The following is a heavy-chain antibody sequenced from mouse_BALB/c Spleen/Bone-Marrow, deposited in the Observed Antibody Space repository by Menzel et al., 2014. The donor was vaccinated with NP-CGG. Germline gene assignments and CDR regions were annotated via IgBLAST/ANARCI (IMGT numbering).Heavy chain of an antibody. J-gene: IGHJ4*01. V-gene: IGHV3-6*02. Sequence: EVQLVESGPGLVKPSQSLSLTCSVTGYSITSGYYWNWIRQFPGNKLEWMGYISYDGSNNYNPSLKNRISITRDTSKNQCFLKLNSVTTEDTATYYCARGDGNYGGAMDYWGQGTSVTVSS. CDR2: ISYDGSN. CDR3: ARGDGNYGGAMDY. CDR1: GYSITSGYY. D-gene: IGHD2-1*01.